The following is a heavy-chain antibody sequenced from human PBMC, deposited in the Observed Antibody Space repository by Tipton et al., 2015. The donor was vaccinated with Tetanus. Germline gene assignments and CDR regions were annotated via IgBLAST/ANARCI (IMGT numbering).Heavy chain of an antibody. CDR2: IPFDGRNE. Sequence: SPRLSCAASGFRFSYSGMHWVRQAPGKGLEWVAVIPFDGRNERYADSVKGRFIISRDNSKNTLYLQMNSLRPEDTAVYYCAKEFQRARIRFFDSWGQGTLVTVSS. V-gene: IGHV3-30*18. CDR1: GFRFSYSG. D-gene: IGHD2-15*01. J-gene: IGHJ4*02. CDR3: AKEFQRARIRFFDS.